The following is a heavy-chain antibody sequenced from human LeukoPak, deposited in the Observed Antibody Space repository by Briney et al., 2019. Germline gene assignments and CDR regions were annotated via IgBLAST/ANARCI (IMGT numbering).Heavy chain of an antibody. CDR2: IKEDGSQK. V-gene: IGHV3-7*04. J-gene: IGHJ4*02. Sequence: GGSLRLSCAASGFTFSSYWMSWVRQSPGKGREWVANIKEDGSQKYYVDSVKGRFTISRDNAKNSLYLQMNSLRGEDTAVYYCARGLTRSDYWGQGTLVTVSS. CDR1: GFTFSSYW. CDR3: ARGLTRSDY.